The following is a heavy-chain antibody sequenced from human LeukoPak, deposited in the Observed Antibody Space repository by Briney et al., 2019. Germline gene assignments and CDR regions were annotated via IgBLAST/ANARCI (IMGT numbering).Heavy chain of an antibody. CDR3: AQDHYASMSRSRFDY. J-gene: IGHJ4*02. V-gene: IGHV3-30*02. CDR2: IQHDGSNK. CDR1: GFIFSSYG. D-gene: IGHD3-16*01. Sequence: GGSLRLSCAASGFIFSSYGMHWVRQAPGEGLEWVTFIQHDGSNKYYADSVKGRFTISRDNSKNTLYLQMNSLRAEDTAVYYCAQDHYASMSRSRFDYWGQGTLVTVSS.